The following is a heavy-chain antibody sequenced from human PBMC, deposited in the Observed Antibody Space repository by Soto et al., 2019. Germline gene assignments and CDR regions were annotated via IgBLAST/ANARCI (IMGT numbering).Heavy chain of an antibody. CDR1: GFTVSSNY. CDR2: IYSGGNT. D-gene: IGHD6-6*01. Sequence: GGSLRLSCAASGFTVSSNYMSWVRQSPGKGLEWVSVIYSGGNTYYADSVKGRFTISRDNSKNTLYLQMNSLRAEDTAVYYCARDSSSSSGWGDYYYYGMDVWGQGTTVTVSS. J-gene: IGHJ6*02. CDR3: ARDSSSSSGWGDYYYYGMDV. V-gene: IGHV3-53*01.